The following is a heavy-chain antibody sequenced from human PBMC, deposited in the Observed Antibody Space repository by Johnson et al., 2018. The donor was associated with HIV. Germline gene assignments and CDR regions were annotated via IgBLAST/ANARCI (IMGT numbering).Heavy chain of an antibody. V-gene: IGHV3-30*19. CDR1: GFTFSSYG. J-gene: IGHJ3*02. CDR3: ARDGKVGATPRRAFDI. CDR2: ISYDVSNK. Sequence: VQLVESGGGVVKPGRSLRLSCAASGFTFSSYGMHWVRQAPGKGLEWVALISYDVSNKYYADSVNGRFTISSDNSKNTLYLQMNRLRAEDTAVYYCARDGKVGATPRRAFDIWGQGTMVTVSS. D-gene: IGHD1-26*01.